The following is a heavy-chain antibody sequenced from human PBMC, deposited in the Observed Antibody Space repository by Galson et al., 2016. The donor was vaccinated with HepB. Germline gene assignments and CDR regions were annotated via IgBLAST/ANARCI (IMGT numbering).Heavy chain of an antibody. J-gene: IGHJ4*02. CDR2: INAGNGNT. CDR3: ARSPTGFCSRTKCYGFNYLDR. Sequence: SVKVSCKASGYTFISYVIQWVRQAPGHRREWMGWINAGNGNTKYSQKFQGRVIIDRDTSASTAYMELSSLRPEATAIYYCARSPTGFCSRTKCYGFNYLDRWGQGTPVTVSS. V-gene: IGHV1-3*01. CDR1: GYTFISYV. D-gene: IGHD2-2*03.